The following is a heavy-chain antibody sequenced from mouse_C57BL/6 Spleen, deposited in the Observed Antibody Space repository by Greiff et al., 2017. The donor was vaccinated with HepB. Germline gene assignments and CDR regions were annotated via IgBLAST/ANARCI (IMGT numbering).Heavy chain of an antibody. V-gene: IGHV6-3*01. CDR3: AGDGDYGYFDY. CDR2: IRLKSDNYAT. CDR1: GFTFSNYW. D-gene: IGHD2-4*01. J-gene: IGHJ2*01. Sequence: EVQLVESGGGLVQPGGSMKLSCVASGFTFSNYWMNWVRQSPEKGLEWVAQIRLKSDNYATHYAGSVKGKFTISRDDSKTGVYLQMNNLRAEDTGVYYCAGDGDYGYFDYWGQGTTLTVSS.